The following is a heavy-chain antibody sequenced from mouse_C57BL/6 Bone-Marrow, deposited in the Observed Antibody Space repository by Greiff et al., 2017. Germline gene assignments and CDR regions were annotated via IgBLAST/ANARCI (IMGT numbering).Heavy chain of an antibody. CDR3: AREGDSIYGSSFDY. CDR2: IYPGDGDT. V-gene: IGHV1-80*01. Sequence: VKLQQSGAELVKPGASVKISCKASGYAFSSYWMNWVKQRPGKGLEWIGQIYPGDGDTNYNGKFKGKATLTADKSSSTAYMQLSSLTSEDSAVYFCAREGDSIYGSSFDYWGQGTTLTVSS. CDR1: GYAFSSYW. D-gene: IGHD1-1*01. J-gene: IGHJ2*01.